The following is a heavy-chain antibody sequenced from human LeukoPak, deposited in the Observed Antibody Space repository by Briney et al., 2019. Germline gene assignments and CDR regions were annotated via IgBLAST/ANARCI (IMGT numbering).Heavy chain of an antibody. CDR2: INPNIGTT. V-gene: IGHV1-2*02. J-gene: IGHJ3*01. D-gene: IGHD3-22*01. CDR3: ARRSDSRGPVTFDF. CDR1: GYTFTDHT. Sequence: ASVKVSCEASGYTFTDHTIHWVRQAPGQGLEWMGWINPNIGTTNYAKRVQGRLTVTRDTILNTAFMELSSLNPDDPAVFYCARRSDSRGPVTFDFWGQGTLVTVSS.